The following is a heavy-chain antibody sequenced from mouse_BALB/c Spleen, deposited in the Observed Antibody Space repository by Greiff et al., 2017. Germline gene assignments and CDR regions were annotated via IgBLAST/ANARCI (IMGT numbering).Heavy chain of an antibody. D-gene: IGHD2-10*02. CDR3: ARALYGNPYYYAMDD. CDR1: GFTFTDYY. Sequence: VQLKESGGGLVQPGGSLRLSCATSGFTFTDYYMSWVRQPPGKALEWLGFIRNKANGYTTEYSASVKGRFTISRDNSQSILYLQMNTLRAEDSATYYGARALYGNPYYYAMDDWGQGTSVTVSS. V-gene: IGHV7-3*02. CDR2: IRNKANGYTT. J-gene: IGHJ4*01.